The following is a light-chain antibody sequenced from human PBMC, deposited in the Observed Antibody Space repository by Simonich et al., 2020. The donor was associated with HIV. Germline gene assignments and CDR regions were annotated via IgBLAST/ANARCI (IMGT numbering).Light chain of an antibody. CDR2: WAS. J-gene: IGKJ2*01. V-gene: IGKV4-1*01. Sequence: DIVMTQSPDSLAVSLGERATINSTSGQSVLYSSNNKNYLAWYQQKPGQPPNLIIYWASTRESGVPDRFSGSGSGTDFTLTISSLQAEDVAVYYCQQYYSTPRTFGQGTKLEIK. CDR1: QSVLYSSNNKNY. CDR3: QQYYSTPRT.